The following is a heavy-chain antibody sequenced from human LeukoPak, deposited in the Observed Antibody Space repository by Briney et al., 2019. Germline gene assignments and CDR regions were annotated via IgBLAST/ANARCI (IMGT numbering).Heavy chain of an antibody. CDR2: INHSGST. J-gene: IGHJ5*02. Sequence: KPSETLSLTCAVYGGSFSGYYWSWIRQPPGKGLEWIGEINHSGSTNYNPSLKSRVTISVDTSKNQFSLKLSSVTAADTAVYYCARAPYNWNDVSWFDPWGQGTLVTVSS. CDR3: ARAPYNWNDVSWFDP. CDR1: GGSFSGYY. D-gene: IGHD1-1*01. V-gene: IGHV4-34*01.